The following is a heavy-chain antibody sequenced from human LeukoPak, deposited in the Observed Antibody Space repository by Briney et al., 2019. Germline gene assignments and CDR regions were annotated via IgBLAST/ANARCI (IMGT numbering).Heavy chain of an antibody. J-gene: IGHJ3*02. CDR2: ISYDGSNK. D-gene: IGHD3-10*01. Sequence: GGSLRLSCAASGFTFSSYAMHWVRQAPGKGLEWVAVISYDGSNKYYADSVKGRFTISRDNSKNTLYLQMNSLRAEDTAVYYCASPMAIYGSGSLDDAFDIWGQGTMVTVSS. CDR1: GFTFSSYA. CDR3: ASPMAIYGSGSLDDAFDI. V-gene: IGHV3-30-3*01.